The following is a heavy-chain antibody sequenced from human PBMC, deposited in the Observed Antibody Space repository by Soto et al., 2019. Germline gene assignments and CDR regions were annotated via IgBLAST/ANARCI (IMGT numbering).Heavy chain of an antibody. D-gene: IGHD5-18*01. CDR1: GFTFSGSA. J-gene: IGHJ4*02. V-gene: IGHV3-73*01. Sequence: GGSLRLSCAASGFTFSGSAMHWVRQASGKGLEWVGRIRTRTDAYATEYAASVKGRFTISRDDSKNTAYLQMNSLKTEDTAVYYCIQYSYGPFDYWGQGTLVTVSS. CDR3: IQYSYGPFDY. CDR2: IRTRTDAYAT.